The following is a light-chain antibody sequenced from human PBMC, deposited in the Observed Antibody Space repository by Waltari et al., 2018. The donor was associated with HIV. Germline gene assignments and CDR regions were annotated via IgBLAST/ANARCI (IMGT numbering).Light chain of an antibody. Sequence: SYVLTQPPSLSVAPGQTARITCGGNKIGSKSVHWYQQKAGQAPVLVVYNGSDRPSGIPERFSGSRSGNTATLTISRVEAGDEADYYCHVWDRSSDHHVFGTGTKVTVL. CDR2: NGS. CDR3: HVWDRSSDHHV. V-gene: IGLV3-21*02. CDR1: KIGSKS. J-gene: IGLJ1*01.